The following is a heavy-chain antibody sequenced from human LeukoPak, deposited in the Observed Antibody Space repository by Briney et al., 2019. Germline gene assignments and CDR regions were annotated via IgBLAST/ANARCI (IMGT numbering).Heavy chain of an antibody. V-gene: IGHV4-59*01. CDR1: GGSMSSYY. CDR3: GRAEGPYVGSPPLYYYYLDV. CDR2: IYYTGST. J-gene: IGHJ6*03. Sequence: SETLSLTCSVSGGSMSSYYWNWIRHTPGKGLEWIGYIYYTGSTNYSPSFKSRVTISLDTSKKQIFLNMNSVTAADTAVYYCGRAEGPYVGSPPLYYYYLDVWGKGTTVTVSS. D-gene: IGHD1-26*01.